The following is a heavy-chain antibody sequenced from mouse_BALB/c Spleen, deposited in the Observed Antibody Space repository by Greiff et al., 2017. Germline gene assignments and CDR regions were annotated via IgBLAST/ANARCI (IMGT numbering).Heavy chain of an antibody. J-gene: IGHJ3*01. CDR3: ARFHYYGSKGFAY. V-gene: IGHV1-54*01. CDR2: INPGSGGT. D-gene: IGHD1-1*01. Sequence: QVHVKQSGAELVRPGTSVKVSCKASGYAFTNYLIEWVKQRPGQGLEWIGVINPGSGGTNYNEKFKGKATLTADKSSSTAYMQLSSLTSDDSAVYFCARFHYYGSKGFAYWGQGTLVTVSA. CDR1: GYAFTNYL.